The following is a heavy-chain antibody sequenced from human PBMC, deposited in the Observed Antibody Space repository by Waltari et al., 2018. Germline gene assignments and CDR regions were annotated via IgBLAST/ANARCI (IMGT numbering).Heavy chain of an antibody. CDR1: GGPFSGYC. CDR3: AGDGRGWEAVANTYFDS. D-gene: IGHD6-19*01. J-gene: IGHJ4*02. CDR2: GVPSGSP. Sequence: QVQLQQWGAGLLTPSETLPLTCAVYGGPFSGYCWSWLRQPPGKGLEWIGEGVPSGSPNLRPALKGQTNISLYPSKKPFSLTVTSVTAAETAVYYCAGDGRGWEAVANTYFDSWGQGTLVAVSS. V-gene: IGHV4-34*02.